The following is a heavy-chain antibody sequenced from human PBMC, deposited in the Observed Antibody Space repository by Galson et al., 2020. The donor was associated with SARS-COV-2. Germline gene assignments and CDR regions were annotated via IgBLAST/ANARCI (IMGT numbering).Heavy chain of an antibody. CDR3: ATGSPMVRGGWFDP. CDR1: GYTLTELS. J-gene: IGHJ5*02. CDR2: FDTEDGET. Sequence: ASVKVSCKVSGYTLTELSMHWVRQAPGKGLEWMGGFDTEDGETIYAQKFQGRVTMTEDTSTDTAYMELSSLRSEDTAVYYCATGSPMVRGGWFDPWGQGTLVTVSS. D-gene: IGHD3-10*01. V-gene: IGHV1-24*01.